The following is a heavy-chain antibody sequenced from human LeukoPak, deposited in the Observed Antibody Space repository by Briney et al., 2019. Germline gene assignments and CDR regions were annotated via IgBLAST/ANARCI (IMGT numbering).Heavy chain of an antibody. CDR1: GYTFTTYG. V-gene: IGHV1-18*01. CDR3: ARGLLTARARDAFDI. J-gene: IGHJ3*02. CDR2: VSAYNGNT. Sequence: ASVKLSCNSSGYTFTTYGISWMRQPPAQGLEWMGCVSAYNGNTNYAQKLQGRVTMTTDTSANTAYMELGSLRSDDTAVYYCARGLLTARARDAFDIWGQGTMVTVSS. D-gene: IGHD7-27*01.